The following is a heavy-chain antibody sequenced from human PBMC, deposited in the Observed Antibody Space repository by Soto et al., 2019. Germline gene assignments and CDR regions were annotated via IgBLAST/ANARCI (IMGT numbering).Heavy chain of an antibody. CDR3: ARGVTAGVDY. J-gene: IGHJ4*02. CDR1: GYSFTSLD. Sequence: QVQLVQSGAEVREPGASVKVSCKASGYSFTSLDINWVRQTTGQGLEWMGWMQPSSGRTGYAQKFQGRVTMTRDTSINTDYMELSSLTSEDTALYYYARGVTAGVDYWGQGTLVTVSS. V-gene: IGHV1-8*01. D-gene: IGHD1-26*01. CDR2: MQPSSGRT.